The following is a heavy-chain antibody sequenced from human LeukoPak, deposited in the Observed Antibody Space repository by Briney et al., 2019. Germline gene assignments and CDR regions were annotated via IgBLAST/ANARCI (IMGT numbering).Heavy chain of an antibody. CDR2: IYYSGST. J-gene: IGHJ6*03. CDR3: ARLRRGYSGYDTMYYYYYYMDV. V-gene: IGHV4-39*01. CDR1: GGSISSSSYY. D-gene: IGHD5-12*01. Sequence: TSETLSLTCTVSGGSISSSSYYWGWIRQPPGKGLEWIGSIYYSGSTYYNPSLKSRVTISVDTSKNQFSLKLSSVTAADTAVYYCARLRRGYSGYDTMYYYYYYMDVWGKGTTATISS.